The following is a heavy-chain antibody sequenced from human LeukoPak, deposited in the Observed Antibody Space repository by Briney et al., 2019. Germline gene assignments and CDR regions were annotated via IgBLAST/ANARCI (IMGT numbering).Heavy chain of an antibody. CDR3: ARDWGYYGSGSYGAFDI. D-gene: IGHD3-10*01. CDR1: GGSISSSNW. V-gene: IGHV4-4*02. Sequence: KPSATLSLTCAVSGGSISSSNWWSWVRQPPGKGLEWIGEIYHSGSTNYNPSLKSRVTISVDKSKNQFSLKLSSVTAADTAVYYCARDWGYYGSGSYGAFDIWGQGTMVTVSS. J-gene: IGHJ3*02. CDR2: IYHSGST.